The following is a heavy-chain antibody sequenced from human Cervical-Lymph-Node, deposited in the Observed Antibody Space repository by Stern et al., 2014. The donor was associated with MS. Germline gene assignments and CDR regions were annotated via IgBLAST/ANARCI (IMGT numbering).Heavy chain of an antibody. V-gene: IGHV3-21*01. CDR2: ISRTSSYI. J-gene: IGHJ6*02. CDR3: ARDGYGTNADYYGFDV. D-gene: IGHD2-8*01. CDR1: GFRFSNYD. Sequence: EVQLVQSGGGLVKPGGSLRLSCEAAGFRFSNYDMNWVRQAPGKGLEWLSVISRTSSYIYYAVSVKGRFAVSRDNAKNSLFLQIDSLRVEDTAVYYCARDGYGTNADYYGFDVWGQGTPVTVSS.